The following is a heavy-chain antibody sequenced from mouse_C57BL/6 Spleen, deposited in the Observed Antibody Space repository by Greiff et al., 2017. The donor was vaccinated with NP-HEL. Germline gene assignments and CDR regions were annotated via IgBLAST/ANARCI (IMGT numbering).Heavy chain of an antibody. CDR1: GFTFSDYG. CDR3: ARGPVVRAMDY. D-gene: IGHD1-1*01. J-gene: IGHJ4*01. V-gene: IGHV5-17*01. Sequence: EVKVEESGGGLVKPGGSLKLSCAASGFTFSDYGMHWVRQAPEKGLEWVAYISSGSSTIYYADTVKGRFTISRDNAKNTLFLQMTSLRSEDTAMYYCARGPVVRAMDYWGQGTSVTVSS. CDR2: ISSGSSTI.